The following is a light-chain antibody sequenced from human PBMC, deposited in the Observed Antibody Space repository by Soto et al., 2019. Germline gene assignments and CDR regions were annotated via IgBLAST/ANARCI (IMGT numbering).Light chain of an antibody. CDR1: SSNIGSNY. V-gene: IGLV1-47*01. CDR3: AAWDDSLSANFV. J-gene: IGLJ1*01. CDR2: RNN. Sequence: QSALTQPPSASGTPGQRVTISCSGSSSNIGSNYVYWYQQLPGTAPKLLIYRNNQRPSGVPDRFSGSKSGTSASLAITGLRSEDEADYYCAAWDDSLSANFVCGTGTKVTVL.